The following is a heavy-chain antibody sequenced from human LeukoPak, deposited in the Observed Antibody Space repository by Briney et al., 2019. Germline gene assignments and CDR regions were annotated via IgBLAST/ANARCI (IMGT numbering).Heavy chain of an antibody. CDR3: ARTYDSSGYYYYYYMDV. Sequence: LGGSLRLSCAASGFTFSSYAMHWVRQAPGKGLEWVAVISYDGSNKYYADSVKGRFTISRDNSKNTLYLQMNSLRAEDTAVYYCARTYDSSGYYYYYYMDVWGKGTTVTVSS. J-gene: IGHJ6*03. CDR1: GFTFSSYA. V-gene: IGHV3-30*04. D-gene: IGHD3-22*01. CDR2: ISYDGSNK.